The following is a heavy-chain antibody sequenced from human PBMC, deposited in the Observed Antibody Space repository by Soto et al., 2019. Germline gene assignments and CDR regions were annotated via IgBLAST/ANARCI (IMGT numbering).Heavy chain of an antibody. CDR2: TSHTGTF. D-gene: IGHD3-10*01. V-gene: IGHV4-59*02. J-gene: IGHJ5*02. Sequence: SETHSLTCSVSGVSVTSYHWSWIRQFPGKGLEWIAYTSHTGTFLYNPSLKTRLTMSLDRSNNQFSLTLNSVTAADTAVYYCARAQFYSGSGRYNNLMFDPWGQGIQVTVSS. CDR1: GVSVTSYH. CDR3: ARAQFYSGSGRYNNLMFDP.